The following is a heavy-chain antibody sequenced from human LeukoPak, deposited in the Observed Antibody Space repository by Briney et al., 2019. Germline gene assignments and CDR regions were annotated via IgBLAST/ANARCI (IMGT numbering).Heavy chain of an antibody. J-gene: IGHJ3*02. V-gene: IGHV3-30*02. Sequence: GGSLRLSCAASGFTFSSYGMHWVRQAPGKGLEWVAFIRYDGSNKYYADSVKGRFTISRDNSKNTLYLQMNSLRAEDTALYYCAKDGFSGWYRTGGAFDIWGQGTMVTVSS. D-gene: IGHD6-19*01. CDR1: GFTFSSYG. CDR2: IRYDGSNK. CDR3: AKDGFSGWYRTGGAFDI.